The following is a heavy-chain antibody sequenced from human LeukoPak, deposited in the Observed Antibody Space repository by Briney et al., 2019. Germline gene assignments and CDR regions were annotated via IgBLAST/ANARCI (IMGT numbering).Heavy chain of an antibody. J-gene: IGHJ3*02. CDR1: GFTFSSYA. D-gene: IGHD1-1*01. Sequence: GRSLRLSCAASGFTFSSYAMHWVRQAPGKGLEWVAVISYDGSNKYYADSVKGRFTISRDNSKNTLYLQMNSLRAEDTAVYYCARDEGQLERLSGLRHAFDIWGQGTMVTVSS. CDR3: ARDEGQLERLSGLRHAFDI. V-gene: IGHV3-30*04. CDR2: ISYDGSNK.